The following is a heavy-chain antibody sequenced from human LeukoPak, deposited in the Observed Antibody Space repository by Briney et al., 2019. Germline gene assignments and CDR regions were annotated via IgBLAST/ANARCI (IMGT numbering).Heavy chain of an antibody. CDR3: ARDVPKKAPYGVDV. J-gene: IGHJ6*02. D-gene: IGHD2-2*01. CDR2: IHYTGST. CDR1: GASLSSGGYY. V-gene: IGHV4-31*03. Sequence: PSETLSLTCTVSGASLSSGGYYWSWIRQHPGKGLEWIGYIHYTGSTYNNPSLKGRATISRDTSKNQFSLKLSSVTAADTAVYYCARDVPKKAPYGVDVWGPGTTVIVSS.